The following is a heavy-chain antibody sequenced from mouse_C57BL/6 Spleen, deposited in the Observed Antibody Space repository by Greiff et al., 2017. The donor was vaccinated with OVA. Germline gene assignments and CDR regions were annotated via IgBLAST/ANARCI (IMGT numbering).Heavy chain of an antibody. J-gene: IGHJ4*01. V-gene: IGHV7-3*01. D-gene: IGHD1-1*01. Sequence: EVKLMESGGGLVQPGGSLSLSCAASGFTFTDYYMSWVRQPPGKALEWLGFIRNKANGYTTEYSASVKGRFTISRDNSQSILYLQKNALRAEDSATYYCARYEWVLRYAMDYWGQGTSVTVSS. CDR3: ARYEWVLRYAMDY. CDR2: IRNKANGYTT. CDR1: GFTFTDYY.